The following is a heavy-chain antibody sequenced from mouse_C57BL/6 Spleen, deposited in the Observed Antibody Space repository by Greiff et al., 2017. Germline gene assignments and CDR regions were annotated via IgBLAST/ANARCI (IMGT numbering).Heavy chain of an antibody. V-gene: IGHV1-4*01. CDR3: AREGGFLLRYFDV. D-gene: IGHD1-1*01. CDR2: INPSSGYT. J-gene: IGHJ1*03. CDR1: GYTFTSYT. Sequence: QVHVKQSGAELARPGASVKMSCKASGYTFTSYTMHWVKQRPGQGLEWIGYINPSSGYTKYNQKFKDKATLTADKSSSTAYMQLSSLTSEDSAVYYCAREGGFLLRYFDVWGTGTTVTVSS.